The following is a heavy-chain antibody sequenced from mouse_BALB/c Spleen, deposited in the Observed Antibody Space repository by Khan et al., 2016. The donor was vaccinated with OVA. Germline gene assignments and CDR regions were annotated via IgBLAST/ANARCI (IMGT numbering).Heavy chain of an antibody. Sequence: VKLMESGAELARPGASVKMSCKASGYTFTSYTIHWIKLRPGQGLEWIGYINPSNGYSNYNQKFKDKVTLTADKSSTTAYMQLSSLTSDDSAVYNCVRDGAYHRNDGWFAYWGLGTLVTVSA. CDR1: GYTFTSYT. J-gene: IGHJ3*01. V-gene: IGHV1-4*01. CDR3: VRDGAYHRNDGWFAY. CDR2: INPSNGYS. D-gene: IGHD2-14*01.